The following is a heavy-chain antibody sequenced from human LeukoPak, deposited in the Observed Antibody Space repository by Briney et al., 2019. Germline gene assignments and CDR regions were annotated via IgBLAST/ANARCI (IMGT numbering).Heavy chain of an antibody. V-gene: IGHV4-38-2*01. Sequence: SETLSLTCGVSGSSISSGYYWGWIRQPPGKGLEWIGTIYHSGSTYYNPSLKSRVTISVDTSKNQFSLKLSSVTAADTAIYYCARVAPSTVVTPFQWGQGTLVTVSS. J-gene: IGHJ4*02. D-gene: IGHD4-23*01. CDR2: IYHSGST. CDR3: ARVAPSTVVTPFQ. CDR1: GSSISSGYY.